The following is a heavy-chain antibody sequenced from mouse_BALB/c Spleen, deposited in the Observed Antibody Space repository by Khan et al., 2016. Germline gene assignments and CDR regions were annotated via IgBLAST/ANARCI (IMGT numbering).Heavy chain of an antibody. Sequence: QVRLKESGPGLVAPSQSLSITCTVSGFSLTNSGVHWIRQPPGKGLEWLGVIWPGGSTDYNSALMSRLSITKDNSQNQVFLKMISLQTDDTAMYYCARDDQDYDAWFASWGQGTLVIVSA. D-gene: IGHD2-4*01. CDR1: GFSLTNSG. CDR3: ARDDQDYDAWFAS. CDR2: IWPGGST. V-gene: IGHV2-9*02. J-gene: IGHJ3*01.